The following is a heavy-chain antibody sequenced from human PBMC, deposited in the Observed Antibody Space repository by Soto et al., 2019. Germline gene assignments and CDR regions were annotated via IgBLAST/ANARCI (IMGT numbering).Heavy chain of an antibody. D-gene: IGHD1-26*01. J-gene: IGHJ6*02. CDR2: ISYDGSNK. V-gene: IGHV3-30*18. CDR3: AKDVYVGSSGGMDV. Sequence: GGSLRLSCAASGLTFSNYGMHWVRQAPGKGLEWVAVISYDGSNKFYADSVKGRLTISRDNSKNTLYLQMNSLRAEDTAVYYCAKDVYVGSSGGMDVWGQGTTVTVSS. CDR1: GLTFSNYG.